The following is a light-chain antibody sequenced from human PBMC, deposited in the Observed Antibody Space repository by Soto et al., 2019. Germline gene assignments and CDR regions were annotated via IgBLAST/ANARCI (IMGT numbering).Light chain of an antibody. CDR1: QSLVYSDGHTY. CDR2: EVS. CDR3: MQGTLWPRT. J-gene: IGKJ2*01. V-gene: IGKV2-30*01. Sequence: DVVMTQSPLSLPVTLGQPASISCRSSQSLVYSDGHTYLNWFQQRPGQSPRRLIYEVSNRDSGVPDRFSGSGSGTDFTLKISRVEAEDVGVYYCMQGTLWPRTFGQGTKLVIK.